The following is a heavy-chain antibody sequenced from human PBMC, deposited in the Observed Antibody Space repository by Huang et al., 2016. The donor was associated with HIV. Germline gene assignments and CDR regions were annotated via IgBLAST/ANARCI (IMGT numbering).Heavy chain of an antibody. CDR2: INAGNGNT. CDR3: ARVALSLSSQYYYMDV. Sequence: QVQLVQSGAEVKEPGASVKVSCKASGYNLPKFAVHWVRQAPGQRLEWMGWINAGNGNTHYSQNFQDRLTISRDSFANTTYMALSSLRSEDTAVYYCARVALSLSSQYYYMDVWGKGTTVTVSS. J-gene: IGHJ6*03. V-gene: IGHV1-3*01. CDR1: GYNLPKFA. D-gene: IGHD3-10*01.